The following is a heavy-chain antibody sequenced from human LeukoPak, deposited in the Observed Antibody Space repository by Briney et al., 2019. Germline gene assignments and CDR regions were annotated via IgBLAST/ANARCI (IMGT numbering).Heavy chain of an antibody. CDR3: ARQSNYYYMDV. D-gene: IGHD5/OR15-5a*01. CDR2: INPNSGGT. Sequence: ASVKVSCKASGYTFTDFYMHWVRQAPGQGLEWMGWINPNSGGTNYAQKFQGRVTMTRDTSISTAYMELSRLRSDDTAVYYCARQSNYYYMDVWDKGATVTVSS. J-gene: IGHJ6*03. V-gene: IGHV1-2*02. CDR1: GYTFTDFY.